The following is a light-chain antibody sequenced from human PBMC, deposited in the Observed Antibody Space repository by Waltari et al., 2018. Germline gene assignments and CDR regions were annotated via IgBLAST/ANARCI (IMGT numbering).Light chain of an antibody. J-gene: IGKJ2*01. CDR1: QTISNC. CDR2: KAS. V-gene: IGKV1-5*03. CDR3: QQYNSYPYT. Sequence: DIQMTQSPSTLSASVGDRVTITCRASQTISNCLAWYQQKPGKAPNLLIYKASSLESGVPSRFSGSGSGTEFTLTISSLQPDDFATYYCQQYNSYPYTFGQGTELEIK.